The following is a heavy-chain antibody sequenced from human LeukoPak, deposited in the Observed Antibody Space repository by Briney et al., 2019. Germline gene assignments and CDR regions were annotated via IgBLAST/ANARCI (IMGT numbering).Heavy chain of an antibody. J-gene: IGHJ5*02. CDR3: AAPELLWFGGGDWFDP. Sequence: AASVNVSCKASGYTFTGYYMHWVRQAPGQGLEWMGRINPNSGGTNYAQKFQGRVTMTRDTSISTAYMELSRLRSDDTAVYYCAAPELLWFGGGDWFDPWGQGTLVTVSS. V-gene: IGHV1-2*06. CDR1: GYTFTGYY. D-gene: IGHD3-10*01. CDR2: INPNSGGT.